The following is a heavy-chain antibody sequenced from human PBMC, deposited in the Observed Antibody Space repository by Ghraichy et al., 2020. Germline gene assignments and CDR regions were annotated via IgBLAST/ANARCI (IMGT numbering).Heavy chain of an antibody. CDR2: IIAGNGNT. V-gene: IGHV1-3*01. J-gene: IGHJ4*02. CDR3: ARLSRVHSSGWYYFDY. D-gene: IGHD6-19*01. CDR1: GYTFISYA. Sequence: ASVKVSCKASGYTFISYALHWVRQAPGQSLEWMGWIIAGNGNTQYAQKFQGRVTITRGTSASTAYMELSSLRSEDTAVYYCARLSRVHSSGWYYFDYWGQGTLVTVSS.